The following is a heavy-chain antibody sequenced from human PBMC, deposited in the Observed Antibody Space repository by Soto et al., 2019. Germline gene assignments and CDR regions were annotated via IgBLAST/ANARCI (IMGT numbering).Heavy chain of an antibody. CDR2: IIPIFGTA. V-gene: IGHV1-69*13. D-gene: IGHD3-10*01. Sequence: SVKVSCKASGGTFSSYAISWVRQAPGQGLEWMGGIIPIFGTANYAQKFQGRVTITADESTSTAYMELSSLRSEDTAVYYCARESKNYYGSGSYEGYYYGMDVWGQGTTVIVSS. J-gene: IGHJ6*02. CDR1: GGTFSSYA. CDR3: ARESKNYYGSGSYEGYYYGMDV.